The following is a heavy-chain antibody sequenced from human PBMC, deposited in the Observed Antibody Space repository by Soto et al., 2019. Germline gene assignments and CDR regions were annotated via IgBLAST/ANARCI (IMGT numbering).Heavy chain of an antibody. D-gene: IGHD3-10*01. J-gene: IGHJ6*02. CDR3: AKDRGSGRQHPYYYYYGMDV. CDR1: GFTFSSYA. CDR2: ISGSGGST. Sequence: GESLKISCAAPGFTFSSYAMSWVRQAPGKGLEWVSAISGSGGSTYYADSVKGRFTISRDNSKNTLYLQMNSLRAEDTAVYYCAKDRGSGRQHPYYYYYGMDVWGQGTRVTVSS. V-gene: IGHV3-23*01.